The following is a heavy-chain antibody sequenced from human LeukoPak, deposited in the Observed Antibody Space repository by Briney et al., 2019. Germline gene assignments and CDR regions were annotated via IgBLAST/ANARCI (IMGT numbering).Heavy chain of an antibody. CDR3: AKSRSPGWLKGGVDY. J-gene: IGHJ4*02. V-gene: IGHV3-23*01. CDR1: GFTFSSYA. Sequence: GGSLRLSCAASGFTFSSYAMSWVRQAPGKGLEWVSAISGSGGSTYYADSVKGRFTISRDNSKNTLYLQMNSLRAEDTAVYYCAKSRSPGWLKGGVDYWGQGTLVTVSS. CDR2: ISGSGGST. D-gene: IGHD2-21*01.